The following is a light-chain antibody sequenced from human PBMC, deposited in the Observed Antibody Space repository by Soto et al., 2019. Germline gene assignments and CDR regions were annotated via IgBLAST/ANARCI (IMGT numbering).Light chain of an antibody. CDR1: QXLVYSDGNTY. CDR3: MQGGHWPWT. CDR2: KVS. Sequence: DVVMTQSPLSLPVTLVQPASISCXSRQXLVYSDGNTYLNWFLQRPGQSPRRLIYKVSNRDSGVPDRFSGSGSGTDFTLKISRVEAEDVGIYYCMQGGHWPWTFGQGTKADIK. V-gene: IGKV2-30*01. J-gene: IGKJ1*01.